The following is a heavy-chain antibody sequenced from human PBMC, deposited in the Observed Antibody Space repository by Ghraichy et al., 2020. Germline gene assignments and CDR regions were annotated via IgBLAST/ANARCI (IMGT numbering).Heavy chain of an antibody. CDR1: GFTFSTQG. V-gene: IGHV3-33*01. CDR2: IWYDGSNR. Sequence: GGSLRLSCAASGFTFSTQGMHWVRQAPGKGLEWVAVIWYDGSNRYYVDSVKDRFTISRDNSKNTLYLQMNSLRAEDTAVYYCARDLRKGYYFDYWGQGTVVTVSS. CDR3: ARDLRKGYYFDY. J-gene: IGHJ4*02.